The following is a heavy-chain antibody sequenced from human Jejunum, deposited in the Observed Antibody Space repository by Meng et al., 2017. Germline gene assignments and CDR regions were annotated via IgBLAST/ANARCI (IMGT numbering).Heavy chain of an antibody. CDR2: INDSGST. Sequence: HGKLQQWAAGLLKPSGTLSLTCAVFGGSISDYYWTWIRQPPGKGLEWIGEINDSGSTNYNPSLKSRVTISVDTSKSQFYLRVSSVTAADTAVYYCARGNEYSNYGADFWGQGTLVTVSS. CDR3: ARGNEYSNYGADF. J-gene: IGHJ4*02. V-gene: IGHV4-34*01. D-gene: IGHD4-11*01. CDR1: GGSISDYY.